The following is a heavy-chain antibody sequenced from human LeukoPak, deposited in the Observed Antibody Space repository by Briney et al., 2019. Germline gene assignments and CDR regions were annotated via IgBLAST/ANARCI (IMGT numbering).Heavy chain of an antibody. V-gene: IGHV1-2*02. CDR3: ARHRLRYLGLGSYYYVLDV. Sequence: GASVKVSCKASEYXFIDYYFHWVRQAPGQGLEWLAWINPNSGGTHYAQKFQGRVTMTRDTSINTAYMDLSGLRSDDTAVYYCARHRLRYLGLGSYYYVLDVWGQGTTVTVSS. J-gene: IGHJ6*02. D-gene: IGHD3-9*01. CDR1: EYXFIDYY. CDR2: INPNSGGT.